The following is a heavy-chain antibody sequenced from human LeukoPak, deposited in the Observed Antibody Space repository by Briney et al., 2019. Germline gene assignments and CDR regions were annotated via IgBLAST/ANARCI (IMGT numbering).Heavy chain of an antibody. CDR3: ARASSGWYNWFDP. J-gene: IGHJ5*02. CDR2: IYHSGRT. CDR1: GYSISSGYY. V-gene: IGHV4-38-2*02. D-gene: IGHD6-19*01. Sequence: SETLSLTCTVSGYSISSGYYWGWIRQPPGKGLEWIGIIYHSGRTDYNPSLKSRVTISVDTSKDQFSLKLSSVTAADTAVYYCARASSGWYNWFDPWGQGTLVTVSS.